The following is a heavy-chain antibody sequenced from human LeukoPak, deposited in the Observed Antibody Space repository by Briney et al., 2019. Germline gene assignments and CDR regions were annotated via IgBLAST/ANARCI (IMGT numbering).Heavy chain of an antibody. CDR1: GGSIRSYY. V-gene: IGHV4-59*08. D-gene: IGHD3-22*01. J-gene: IGHJ4*02. Sequence: SETLSLTCTDSGGSIRSYYWSWIRQPPGKGLEWIGYIYYSGSTNYNPSLKSRVTISVDTSKNQFSLKLSSVTAADTAVYYCARQSYYYDSSGSYDYWGQGTLVTVSS. CDR2: IYYSGST. CDR3: ARQSYYYDSSGSYDY.